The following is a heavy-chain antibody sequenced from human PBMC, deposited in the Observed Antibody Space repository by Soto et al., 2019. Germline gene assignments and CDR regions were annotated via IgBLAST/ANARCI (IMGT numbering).Heavy chain of an antibody. D-gene: IGHD6-19*01. V-gene: IGHV2-5*02. CDR1: GFSLSTTRVG. Sequence: QITLKESGPTLVKPTQTLTLTCSFSGFSLSTTRVGVGWIRQPPGEALEWLALIYWDDDKRYSPSLKTRLTIPKDSPKTRVVLTMSDMDPVDPATYYCAHIVVDGLGYYFDYWGQGTLVTVSS. J-gene: IGHJ4*02. CDR3: AHIVVDGLGYYFDY. CDR2: IYWDDDK.